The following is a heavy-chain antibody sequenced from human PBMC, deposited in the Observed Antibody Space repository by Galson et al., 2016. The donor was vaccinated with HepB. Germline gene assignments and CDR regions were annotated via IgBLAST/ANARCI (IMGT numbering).Heavy chain of an antibody. CDR1: GYTFSDCS. D-gene: IGHD6-19*01. CDR3: GRSREQWLPPDH. J-gene: IGHJ4*02. Sequence: SVKVSCKASGYTFSDCSINWVRQAPGQRPEWLGWINADSGRTHYSEKFQGRVIMTADTPASTAYMELNSLRSDDTAVYYCGRSREQWLPPDHWGQGTLVTVSS. V-gene: IGHV1-3*01. CDR2: INADSGRT.